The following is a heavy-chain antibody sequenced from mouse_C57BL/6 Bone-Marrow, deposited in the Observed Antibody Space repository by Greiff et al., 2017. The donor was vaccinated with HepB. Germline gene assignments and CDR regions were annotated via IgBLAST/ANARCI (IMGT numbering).Heavy chain of an antibody. CDR3: ARHDSYYSNYVWYFDV. D-gene: IGHD2-5*01. V-gene: IGHV5-9*01. CDR2: ISGGGGNT. CDR1: GFTFSSYT. Sequence: EVQGVESGGGLVKPGGSLKLSCAASGFTFSSYTMSWVRQTPEKRLEWVATISGGGGNTYYPDSVKGRFTISRDNAKNTLYLQMSSLRSEDTALYYCARHDSYYSNYVWYFDVWGTGTTVTVSS. J-gene: IGHJ1*03.